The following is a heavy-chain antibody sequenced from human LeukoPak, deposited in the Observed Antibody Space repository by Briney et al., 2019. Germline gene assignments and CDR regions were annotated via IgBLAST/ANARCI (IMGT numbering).Heavy chain of an antibody. CDR2: IRYDGSNK. D-gene: IGHD5-18*01. CDR1: GFTFNNYT. V-gene: IGHV3-30*02. CDR3: AKDDEREAAMVPVDY. Sequence: AGGSQRLSCAASGFTFNNYTIHWVRQAPGKGLEWVAFIRYDGSNKYYADSVKGRFTISRDNSKNTLYLQMNSLRAEDTAVYYCAKDDEREAAMVPVDYWGQGTLVTVSS. J-gene: IGHJ4*02.